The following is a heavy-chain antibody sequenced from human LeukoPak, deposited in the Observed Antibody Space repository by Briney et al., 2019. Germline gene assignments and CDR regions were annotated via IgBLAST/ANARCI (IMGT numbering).Heavy chain of an antibody. D-gene: IGHD2-2*01. J-gene: IGHJ4*02. CDR3: ARAYCSSTSCSLDY. V-gene: IGHV3-21*01. CDR2: ISSSSSYI. Sequence: GGSLRLSCAASGFTFSIYSMNWVRQAPGKGLEWVSSISSSSSYIYYADSVKGRFTISRDNAKNSLYLQMNSLRAEDTAVYYCARAYCSSTSCSLDYWGQGTLVTVSS. CDR1: GFTFSIYS.